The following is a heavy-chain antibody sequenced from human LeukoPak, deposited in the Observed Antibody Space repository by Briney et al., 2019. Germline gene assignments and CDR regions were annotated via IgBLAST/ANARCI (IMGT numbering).Heavy chain of an antibody. J-gene: IGHJ4*02. V-gene: IGHV3-33*01. CDR2: IWYDGSNQ. CDR1: GFTFSSYG. Sequence: RGSLRLSCTASGFTFSSYGMHWVRQAPGKGLEWVAVIWYDGSNQQYADSVKGRFTISRDNSGNTVFLQMNSLRPEDTAVYYCAREGRVSGYDFDCWGQGTLVTVSS. CDR3: AREGRVSGYDFDC. D-gene: IGHD5-12*01.